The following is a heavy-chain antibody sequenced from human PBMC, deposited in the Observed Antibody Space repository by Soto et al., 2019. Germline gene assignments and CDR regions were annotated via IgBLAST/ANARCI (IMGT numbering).Heavy chain of an antibody. CDR1: GYTFTSYG. CDR2: ISAYNGNT. V-gene: IGHV1-18*01. D-gene: IGHD3-10*01. CDR3: ARVSMVRGDLYYYYGMDV. J-gene: IGHJ6*02. Sequence: QVQLVQSGAEVKKPGASVKVSCKASGYTFTSYGISWVRQAPGQGLEWMGWISAYNGNTNYAQKLQGRVTMTTDTATSTAYMERRRLRSDDTAVYYCARVSMVRGDLYYYYGMDVWGQGTTVTVSS.